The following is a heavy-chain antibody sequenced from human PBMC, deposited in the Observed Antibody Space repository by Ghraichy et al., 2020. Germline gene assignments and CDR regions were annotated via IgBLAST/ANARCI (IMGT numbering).Heavy chain of an antibody. CDR2: ISAYNGNT. Sequence: ASVKVSCKASGYTSNYGISWVRQAPGQGLEWMGWISAYNGNTNYAQKLQGRVTMTTDTSTSTAYMELRSLRSDDTAVYYCARDVPDFYDGSGGAFDIWGQGTRVTVSS. V-gene: IGHV1-18*01. CDR3: ARDVPDFYDGSGGAFDI. CDR1: GYTSNYG. J-gene: IGHJ3*02. D-gene: IGHD3-22*01.